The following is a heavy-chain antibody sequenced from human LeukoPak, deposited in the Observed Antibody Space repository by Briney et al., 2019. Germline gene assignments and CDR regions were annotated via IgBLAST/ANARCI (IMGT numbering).Heavy chain of an antibody. CDR1: GGTFSSYA. V-gene: IGHV1-69*06. D-gene: IGHD3-22*01. CDR3: ARVHDYYDSSGYRYYFDY. J-gene: IGHJ4*02. CDR2: IIPIFGTA. Sequence: ASVKVSCKASGGTFSSYAISWVRQAPRQGLEWMGGIIPIFGTANYAQKFQGRVTITADKSTSTAYMELSSLRSEDTAVYYCARVHDYYDSSGYRYYFDYWGQGTLVTVSS.